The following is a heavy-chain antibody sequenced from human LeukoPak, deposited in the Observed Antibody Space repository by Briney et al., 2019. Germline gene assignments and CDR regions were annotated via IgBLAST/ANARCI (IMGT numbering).Heavy chain of an antibody. D-gene: IGHD6-6*01. CDR2: ISSSGSTI. J-gene: IGHJ6*03. V-gene: IGHV3-11*01. Sequence: GGSLRLSCAASGFTFSDYYMSWIRQAPGKGLEWVSYISSSGSTIYYADSVKGRSTISRDNAKNSLYLQMNSLRAEDTAVYYCASYSAHETYYYYYYMDVWGKGTTVTVSS. CDR3: ASYSAHETYYYYYYMDV. CDR1: GFTFSDYY.